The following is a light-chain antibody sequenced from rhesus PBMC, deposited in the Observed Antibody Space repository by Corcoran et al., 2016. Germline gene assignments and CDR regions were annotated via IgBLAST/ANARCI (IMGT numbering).Light chain of an antibody. CDR2: EAS. J-gene: IGKJ1*01. CDR1: QGITND. Sequence: DIQMTQSPSSLSASVGDRVTITCRASQGITNDLAWYQQRPGETPKLLIYEASILKSGIPSRFIGSISGTEFTLTISSLQSEDFATYYCQHYYTTPWTFGQGTKVEIK. V-gene: IGKV1-25*01. CDR3: QHYYTTPWT.